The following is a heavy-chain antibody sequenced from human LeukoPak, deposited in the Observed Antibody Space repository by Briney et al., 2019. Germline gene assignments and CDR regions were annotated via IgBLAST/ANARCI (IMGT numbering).Heavy chain of an antibody. V-gene: IGHV3-30-3*01. CDR1: GFTFSSYA. CDR2: ISYDGSNK. CDR3: AKDFSQYQLRLWPKVDY. J-gene: IGHJ4*02. D-gene: IGHD2-2*01. Sequence: TGGSLRLSCAASGFTFSSYAMHWVRQAPGKGLEWVAIISYDGSNKYYADSVKGRFTISRDNSKNTLYLQMNSLRAEDTAVYYCAKDFSQYQLRLWPKVDYWGQGTLVTVSS.